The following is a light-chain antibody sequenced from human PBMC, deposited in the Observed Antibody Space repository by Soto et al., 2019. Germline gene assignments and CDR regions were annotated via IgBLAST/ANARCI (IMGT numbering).Light chain of an antibody. CDR1: QSLSYW. J-gene: IGKJ2*01. CDR2: KAS. V-gene: IGKV1-5*03. Sequence: DIQMTQSPSTLSASVGDTVTITCRASQSLSYWLAWYQQKPGQAPKLLIHKASNLESGVPSRFSGSGSGTEFTLTIISLQPDDFATYYCQQYDRFPYTFGQGTKREIK. CDR3: QQYDRFPYT.